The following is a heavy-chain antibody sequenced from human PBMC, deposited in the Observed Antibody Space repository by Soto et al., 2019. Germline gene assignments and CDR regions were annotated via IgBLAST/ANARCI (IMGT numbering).Heavy chain of an antibody. D-gene: IGHD2-8*01. V-gene: IGHV4-34*01. CDR1: GWSFRGYY. Sequence: SETLSLTCSVYGWSFRGYYWSWIRQPPGKGLEWIGEINHSGSTNYNPSLKSRVTISVDTSKNQFSLKLSSVTAADTAVYYCARSRIVLMVYATRGYFDYWGQGTLVTVSS. CDR3: ARSRIVLMVYATRGYFDY. J-gene: IGHJ4*02. CDR2: INHSGST.